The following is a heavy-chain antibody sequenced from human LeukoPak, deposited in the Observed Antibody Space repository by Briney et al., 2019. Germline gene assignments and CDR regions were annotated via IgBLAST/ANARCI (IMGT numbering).Heavy chain of an antibody. V-gene: IGHV1-8*01. D-gene: IGHD3-3*01. CDR3: ARKIFGVVRYYYYYGMDV. Sequence: GALVKVSCKASGYTSTSYDINWVRQATGQGLEWMGWMNPNSGNTGYAQKFQGRVTMTRNTSISTAYMELSSLRSEDTAVYYCARKIFGVVRYYYYYGMDVWGQGTTVTVSS. CDR2: MNPNSGNT. J-gene: IGHJ6*02. CDR1: GYTSTSYD.